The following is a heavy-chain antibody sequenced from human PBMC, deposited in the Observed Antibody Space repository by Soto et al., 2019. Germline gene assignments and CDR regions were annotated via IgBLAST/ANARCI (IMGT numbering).Heavy chain of an antibody. Sequence: EVQLVESGGGLVQPGGSLRLSCAASGFTFSDHYMDWVRQAPGKGLEWVGRTRNKAKSYTTEHAASVKGRFTISRDDSKNSLYLQMNSLKTEDTAVYYWFRVGKNGASFDYWGQGTLVTVSS. CDR2: TRNKAKSYTT. J-gene: IGHJ4*02. CDR1: GFTFSDHY. CDR3: FRVGKNGASFDY. D-gene: IGHD4-17*01. V-gene: IGHV3-72*01.